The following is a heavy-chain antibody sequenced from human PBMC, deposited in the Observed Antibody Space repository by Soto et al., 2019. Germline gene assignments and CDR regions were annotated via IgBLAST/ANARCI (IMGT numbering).Heavy chain of an antibody. CDR3: AREYGSGSYYLFDY. D-gene: IGHD3-10*01. V-gene: IGHV4-31*03. CDR2: IYYSGST. CDR1: GDSISSGGYY. Sequence: QVQLQESGPGLVKPSQTLSLTCTVSGDSISSGGYYWSWIRQHPGKGLEWIGYIYYSGSTYYNPSLKSRVTISVDTSKNQCSLKLSSVTAADTAVFYCAREYGSGSYYLFDYWGQGTLVTVSS. J-gene: IGHJ4*02.